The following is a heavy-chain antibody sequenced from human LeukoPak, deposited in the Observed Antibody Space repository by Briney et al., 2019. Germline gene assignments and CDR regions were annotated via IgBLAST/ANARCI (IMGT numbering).Heavy chain of an antibody. CDR1: AFIFSNYW. Sequence: GGSLRLSCAASAFIFSNYWMTWVRQIPGKGLEWVANISQDGSEKYCVDSVKGRFTISRDNAKTSLYLQMNSLRAEDTAVYYCARDLSGVTGYTYGRGIDYWGQGTLVTVSS. CDR2: ISQDGSEK. J-gene: IGHJ4*02. D-gene: IGHD5-18*01. V-gene: IGHV3-7*01. CDR3: ARDLSGVTGYTYGRGIDY.